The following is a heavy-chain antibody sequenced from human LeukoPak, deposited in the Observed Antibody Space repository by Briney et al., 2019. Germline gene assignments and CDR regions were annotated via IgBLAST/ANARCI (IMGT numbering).Heavy chain of an antibody. Sequence: GGSLRLSCTASGFTFSSYAMHWVRQAPAKGLELVAVISYDGSNKYYADSVKGRFTISRDNSKNTLYLQMNSLRAEDTAVYVRAFDVWGQGTMVTVSS. CDR1: GFTFSSYA. D-gene: IGHD3-10*01. CDR2: ISYDGSNK. V-gene: IGHV3-30*03. J-gene: IGHJ3*01. CDR3: AFDV.